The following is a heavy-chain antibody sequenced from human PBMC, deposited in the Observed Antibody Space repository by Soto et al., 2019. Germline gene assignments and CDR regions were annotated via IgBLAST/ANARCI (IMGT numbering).Heavy chain of an antibody. CDR1: GFTFSSYW. CDR3: ARARVFPYLPHNWFDP. V-gene: IGHV3-7*01. Sequence: VGSLRLSCAASGFTFSSYWMSWVRQAPGKGLEWVANIKQDGSEKYYVDSVKGRFTISRDNAKNSLYLQMNSLRAEDTAVYYCARARVFPYLPHNWFDPWGQGTLVTVSS. CDR2: IKQDGSEK. J-gene: IGHJ5*02. D-gene: IGHD2-2*01.